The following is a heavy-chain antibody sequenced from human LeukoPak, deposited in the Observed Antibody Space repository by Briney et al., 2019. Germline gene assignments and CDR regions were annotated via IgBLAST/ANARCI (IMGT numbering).Heavy chain of an antibody. D-gene: IGHD5-18*01. CDR2: IYYNGST. CDR1: GGSISSYY. V-gene: IGHV4-59*08. CDR3: ASGRTVAGYSYGSFCFDY. J-gene: IGHJ4*02. Sequence: SETLSLTCTVSGGSISSYYWSWIRQPPGKGLEWIGYIYYNGSTKYNPSLKSRVTISVDTSKNQFSLKLSSVTAADTAVYYCASGRTVAGYSYGSFCFDYWGQGTLVTVSS.